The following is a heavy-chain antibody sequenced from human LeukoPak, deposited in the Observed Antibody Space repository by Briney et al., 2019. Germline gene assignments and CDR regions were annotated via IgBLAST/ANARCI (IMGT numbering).Heavy chain of an antibody. D-gene: IGHD3-10*01. Sequence: ASVKVSCKASSYTFTNYDINWVRQAPGQGLEWMGGISPYNGNTDYAQKLQGRVTMTTDTSTTTAYMELRSLISDDTAVYYCARIYFGSGSFAFDIWGQGTMVTVSS. J-gene: IGHJ3*02. V-gene: IGHV1-18*01. CDR3: ARIYFGSGSFAFDI. CDR1: SYTFTNYD. CDR2: ISPYNGNT.